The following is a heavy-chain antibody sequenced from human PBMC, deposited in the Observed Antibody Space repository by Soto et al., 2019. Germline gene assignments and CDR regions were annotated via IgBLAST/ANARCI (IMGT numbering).Heavy chain of an antibody. J-gene: IGHJ4*02. CDR3: AKPLFYSDRWYFDY. CDR2: ISYDGTGS. CDR1: GFIFSSYG. D-gene: IGHD3-9*01. V-gene: IGHV3-30*18. Sequence: PGGSLRLSCAAPGFIFSSYGMHWVRQAPGKGLEWVTVISYDGTGSYYADSVKGRFTISRDNSKNTVHLQMNSLRAEDTAVYYCAKPLFYSDRWYFDYWGQGT.